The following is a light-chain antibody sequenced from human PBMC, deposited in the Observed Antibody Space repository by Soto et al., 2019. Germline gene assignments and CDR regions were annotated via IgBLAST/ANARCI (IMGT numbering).Light chain of an antibody. CDR3: SSHTRGSTRV. CDR1: SGDVGGYDY. CDR2: EVT. Sequence: QSALTQPASVSGSPGQSIAISCTGTSGDVGGYDYVSWYQQHPDKAPKLMIYEVTKRPSWVSNRFSGSKSGNTASLTISGLQPEDEADYYCSSHTRGSTRVFGSGTKLTVL. J-gene: IGLJ1*01. V-gene: IGLV2-14*01.